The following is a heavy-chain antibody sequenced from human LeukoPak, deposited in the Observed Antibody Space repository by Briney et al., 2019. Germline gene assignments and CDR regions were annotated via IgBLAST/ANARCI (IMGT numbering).Heavy chain of an antibody. Sequence: PGGSLRLSCAASGFTFSSYAMSWVRQAPGKGLEWVSAISVSGGSTYYADSVKGRFTIPRDNSKNTLYLQMNSLRAEDTAVYYCAKVKVVCDSVCRDDAFDIWGQGTMVTVSS. CDR2: ISVSGGST. CDR1: GFTFSSYA. V-gene: IGHV3-23*01. CDR3: AKVKVVCDSVCRDDAFDI. J-gene: IGHJ3*02. D-gene: IGHD5/OR15-5a*01.